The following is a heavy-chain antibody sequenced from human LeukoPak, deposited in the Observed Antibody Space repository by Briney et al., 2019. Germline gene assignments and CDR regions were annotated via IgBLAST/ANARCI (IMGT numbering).Heavy chain of an antibody. D-gene: IGHD1-26*01. CDR1: GGSISSYY. J-gene: IGHJ4*02. CDR2: IYYSGST. V-gene: IGHV4-59*01. Sequence: PPETLSLTCTVSGGSISSYYWSWIRQPPGKGLEWIGYIYYSGSTNYNPSLKSRVTISVDTSKNQFSLKLSSVTAADTAVHYCARSIVGADYDYWGQGTLVTVSS. CDR3: ARSIVGADYDY.